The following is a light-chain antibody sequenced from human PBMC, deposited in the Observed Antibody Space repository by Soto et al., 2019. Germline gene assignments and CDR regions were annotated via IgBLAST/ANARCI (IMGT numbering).Light chain of an antibody. V-gene: IGKV3-20*01. CDR2: DAS. Sequence: TRSCRASQSVSSYLAWYQQKPGQAPRLLIYDASNRATGIPARFSGSGSGPDFTLTISRLEPEDFAVYYCHQYGRSPRTFGQGTKVDIK. CDR1: QSVSSY. CDR3: HQYGRSPRT. J-gene: IGKJ1*01.